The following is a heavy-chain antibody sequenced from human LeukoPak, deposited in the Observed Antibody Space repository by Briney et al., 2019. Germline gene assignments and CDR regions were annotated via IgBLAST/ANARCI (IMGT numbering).Heavy chain of an antibody. CDR3: ARDLLKKASWFDP. CDR2: TSSSGSII. V-gene: IGHV3-11*04. Sequence: GGSLRLSCAASGFTFSDYYMSWIRQAPGKGLEWVSYTSSSGSIIYYADSVKGRFTISRDNAKNSLYLQMNSLRAEDTAVYYCARDLLKKASWFDPWGQGTLVTVSS. J-gene: IGHJ5*02. CDR1: GFTFSDYY.